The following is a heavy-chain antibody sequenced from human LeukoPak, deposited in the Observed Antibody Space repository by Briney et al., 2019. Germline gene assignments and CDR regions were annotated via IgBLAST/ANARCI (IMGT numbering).Heavy chain of an antibody. J-gene: IGHJ4*02. V-gene: IGHV3-23*01. Sequence: GGSLRLSCAASGFTFSNYAMSWVRQAPGKGLEWVSAISGSGVMTYYADSVKGRFTISRDNAKNTLYLQMNSLRAEDTAVYYCARDFYDTSGYYYDYWGQGTLVTVSS. D-gene: IGHD3-22*01. CDR1: GFTFSNYA. CDR2: ISGSGVMT. CDR3: ARDFYDTSGYYYDY.